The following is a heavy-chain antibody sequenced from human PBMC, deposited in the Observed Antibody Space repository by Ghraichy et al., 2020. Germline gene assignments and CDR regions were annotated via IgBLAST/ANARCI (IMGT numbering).Heavy chain of an antibody. D-gene: IGHD1-26*01. Sequence: GGSLRLSCAASGFTFSSYEMNWVRQTPGKGLEWVSYISSSGSTIYYADSVKGRFTISRDNAKNSLYLQMNSLRAEDKAVYYCASWEWELLNYYGMDVWGQGTTVAVSS. CDR2: ISSSGSTI. V-gene: IGHV3-48*03. J-gene: IGHJ6*02. CDR3: ASWEWELLNYYGMDV. CDR1: GFTFSSYE.